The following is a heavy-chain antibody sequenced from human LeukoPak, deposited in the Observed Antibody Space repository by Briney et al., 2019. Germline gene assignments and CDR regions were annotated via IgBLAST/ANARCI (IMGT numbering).Heavy chain of an antibody. CDR2: ISGSSRI. CDR1: GFTFSTFT. V-gene: IGHV3-21*04. Sequence: PGGSLRLSCAASGFTFSTFTVNWVRQAPGKGLEWVSSISGSSRIYSADSVKGRFTISRDNAKNSLYLQMNSLRVEDTAVYYCASSKDHYCHYWGQGTLVTVSS. CDR3: ASSKDHYCHY. J-gene: IGHJ4*02.